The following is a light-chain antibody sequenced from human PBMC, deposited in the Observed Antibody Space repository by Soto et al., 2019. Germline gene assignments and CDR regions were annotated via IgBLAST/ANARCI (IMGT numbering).Light chain of an antibody. J-gene: IGKJ1*01. CDR1: QSMSNN. Sequence: EIVMTQSPATLSVSAGERATLSCRASQSMSNNFAWYQQKPGQAPRLLIYGASSRATGIPDRFSGGGSGKDLTLTSVRMEREDVAVYSCQQYHNSPPTFGQGTKVDIK. CDR3: QQYHNSPPT. V-gene: IGKV3D-15*01. CDR2: GAS.